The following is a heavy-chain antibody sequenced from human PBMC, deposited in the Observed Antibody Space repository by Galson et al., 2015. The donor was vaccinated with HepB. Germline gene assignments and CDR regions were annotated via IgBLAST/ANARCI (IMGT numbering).Heavy chain of an antibody. CDR1: GFTVSSNY. D-gene: IGHD4-11*01. CDR3: ARDSGGTYSNYVPNNYYYYGMDV. CDR2: IYSGGST. J-gene: IGHJ6*02. Sequence: SLRLSCAASGFTVSSNYMSWVRQAPGKGLEWVSVIYSGGSTYYADSVKGRFTISRDNSKNTLYLQMNSLRAEDTAVYYCARDSGGTYSNYVPNNYYYYGMDVWGQGTTVTVSS. V-gene: IGHV3-53*01.